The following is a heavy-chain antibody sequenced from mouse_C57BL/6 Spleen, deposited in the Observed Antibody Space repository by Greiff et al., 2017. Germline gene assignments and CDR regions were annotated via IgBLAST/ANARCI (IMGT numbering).Heavy chain of an antibody. V-gene: IGHV2-2*01. CDR2: IWSGGST. D-gene: IGHD5-1*01. Sequence: QVHVKQSGPGLVQPSQSLSITCTVSGFSLTSYGVHWVRQSPGKGLEWLGVIWSGGSTDYNAAFISRLSISKDNSKSQVFFKMNSLQADDTAIYYCARLPYWYFDVWGTGATVTVSS. J-gene: IGHJ1*03. CDR1: GFSLTSYG. CDR3: ARLPYWYFDV.